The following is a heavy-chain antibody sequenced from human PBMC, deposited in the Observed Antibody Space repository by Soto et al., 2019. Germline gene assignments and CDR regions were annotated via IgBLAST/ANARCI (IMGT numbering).Heavy chain of an antibody. Sequence: GASVKVSCKASGYTFTSYGISWVRQAPGQGLEWMGWISAYNGNTNYAQKLQGRVTMTTDTSTSTAYMELRSLRSDDTAVYYCARDEEDIVVVVAATRDAFDIWGQRTMVTVSS. J-gene: IGHJ3*02. CDR1: GYTFTSYG. V-gene: IGHV1-18*01. D-gene: IGHD2-15*01. CDR2: ISAYNGNT. CDR3: ARDEEDIVVVVAATRDAFDI.